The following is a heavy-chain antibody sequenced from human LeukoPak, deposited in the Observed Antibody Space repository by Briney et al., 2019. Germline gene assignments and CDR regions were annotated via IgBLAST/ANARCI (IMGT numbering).Heavy chain of an antibody. Sequence: ASVKVSCKVSGYTLTELSMHWVRLAPGKGLEWMGGFDPEDGETIYAQKFQGRVTMTEDTSTDTAYMELSSLRSEDTAVYYCATQGDQTYCSSTSCYALDYWGQGTLVTVSS. CDR1: GYTLTELS. D-gene: IGHD2-2*01. V-gene: IGHV1-24*01. CDR3: ATQGDQTYCSSTSCYALDY. J-gene: IGHJ4*02. CDR2: FDPEDGET.